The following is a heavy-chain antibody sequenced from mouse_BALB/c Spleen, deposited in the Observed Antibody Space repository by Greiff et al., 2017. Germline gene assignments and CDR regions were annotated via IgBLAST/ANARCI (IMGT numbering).Heavy chain of an antibody. J-gene: IGHJ3*01. D-gene: IGHD1-2*01. CDR2: ISYDGSN. CDR1: GYSITSGYY. Sequence: EVKLQESGPGLVKPSQSLSLTCSVTGYSITSGYYWNWIRQFPGNKLEWMGYISYDGSNNYNPSLKNRISITRDTSKNQFFLKLNSVTTEDTATYYCARGGLRLPFAYWGQGTLVTVSA. V-gene: IGHV3-6*02. CDR3: ARGGLRLPFAY.